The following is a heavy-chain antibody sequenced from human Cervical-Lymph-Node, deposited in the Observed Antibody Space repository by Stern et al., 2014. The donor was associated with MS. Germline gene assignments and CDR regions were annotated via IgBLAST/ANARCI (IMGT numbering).Heavy chain of an antibody. V-gene: IGHV1-69*01. Sequence: QLVQSGAEVKKPGSSVKVSCRPSGGSFINYAISWVRQAPGPGLEWMGGIIPIFGAPDYAQRFQARLTITADESTSTAYMELGSLTSDDTAIYYCAQGAGSYWYVGLWGRGTPITVSS. J-gene: IGHJ2*01. D-gene: IGHD6-19*01. CDR1: GGSFINYA. CDR2: IIPIFGAP. CDR3: AQGAGSYWYVGL.